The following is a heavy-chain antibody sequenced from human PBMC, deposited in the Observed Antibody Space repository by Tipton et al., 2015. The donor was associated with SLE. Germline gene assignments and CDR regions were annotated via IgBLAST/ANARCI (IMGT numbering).Heavy chain of an antibody. CDR1: GYSISSGYF. Sequence: TLSLTCTVSGYSISSGYFWGWIRQPPGKGLEWIGEINPSGSTNCNPSLKSRVTISVDTSKNQFSLKLSSVTAADTAVYYCAMTREIRYDFWSGGEYYYYMDVWGKGTTVTVSS. CDR3: AMTREIRYDFWSGGEYYYYMDV. CDR2: INPSGST. V-gene: IGHV4-38-2*02. J-gene: IGHJ6*03. D-gene: IGHD3-3*01.